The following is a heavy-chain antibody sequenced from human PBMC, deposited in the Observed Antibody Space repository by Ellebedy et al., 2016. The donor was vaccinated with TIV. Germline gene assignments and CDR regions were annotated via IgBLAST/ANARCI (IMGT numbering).Heavy chain of an antibody. D-gene: IGHD2-2*01. CDR1: GSSFTSYW. CDR3: ARSTRRGGMDL. V-gene: IGHV5-51*01. CDR2: IYPGDFDV. J-gene: IGHJ6*02. Sequence: GESLKISCQASGSSFTSYWIAWVCQMPGKGLERTGIIYPGDFDVKYSPSFQGQVTISADKSSDTAFLQWGRLKASDTAMYYCARSTRRGGMDLWGQGTTVTVSS.